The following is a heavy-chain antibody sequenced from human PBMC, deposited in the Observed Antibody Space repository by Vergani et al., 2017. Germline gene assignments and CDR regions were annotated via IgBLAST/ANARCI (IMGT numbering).Heavy chain of an antibody. CDR3: ARMWELPLDY. D-gene: IGHD1-26*01. J-gene: IGHJ4*02. V-gene: IGHV3-48*04. CDR1: GFTFSSYS. CDR2: ISSSSSTI. Sequence: EVQLVESGGGLVQPGGSLRLSCAASGFTFSSYSMNWVRQAPGKGREWVSYISSSSSTIYYADSVKGRFTISRDNAKNSMYLQMNSLRAEDTAVYYCARMWELPLDYWGQGTLVTVSS.